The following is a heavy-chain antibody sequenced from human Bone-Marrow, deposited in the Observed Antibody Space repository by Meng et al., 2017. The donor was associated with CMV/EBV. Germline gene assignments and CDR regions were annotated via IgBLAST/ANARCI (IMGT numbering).Heavy chain of an antibody. CDR3: AKVGFQLLSFDY. J-gene: IGHJ4*02. D-gene: IGHD2-2*01. CDR2: ISGSGDST. Sequence: GESLKISCAASGFNFSSYAMSWVRQAPGQGLEWVSGISGSGDSTYYADSVKGRFTISRDNSKNTLYLQMSSLRAEDTAVYSCAKVGFQLLSFDYWVQGTLVTVSS. CDR1: GFNFSSYA. V-gene: IGHV3-23*01.